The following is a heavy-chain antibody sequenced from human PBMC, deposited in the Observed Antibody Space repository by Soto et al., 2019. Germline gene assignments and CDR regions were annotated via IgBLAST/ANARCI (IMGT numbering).Heavy chain of an antibody. J-gene: IGHJ3*02. CDR1: GFTFGSYA. CDR2: ISGSGGST. V-gene: IGHV3-23*01. D-gene: IGHD3-16*02. CDR3: AKGRETSRFTSAFHI. Sequence: GGSLRLSCAASGFTFGSYAMTWVRQAPGKGLEWVAAISGSGGSTYYAESVKGRFTISRDNSKNTLYLQMNTLRAEDTAVYYCAKGRETSRFTSAFHIWGQGTMVTVSS.